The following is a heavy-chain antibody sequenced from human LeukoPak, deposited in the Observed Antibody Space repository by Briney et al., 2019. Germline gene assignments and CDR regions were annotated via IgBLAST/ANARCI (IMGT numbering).Heavy chain of an antibody. Sequence: GGSLRLSCAASGFTFSSYSMNWVRRAPGKGLEWVSSISSSSSYIYYADSVKGRFTISRDNAKNSLYLQMNSLRAEDTAVYYCARVPLDYDILTGYSNYFDYWGQGTLVTVSS. J-gene: IGHJ4*02. CDR1: GFTFSSYS. D-gene: IGHD3-9*01. CDR2: ISSSSSYI. CDR3: ARVPLDYDILTGYSNYFDY. V-gene: IGHV3-21*01.